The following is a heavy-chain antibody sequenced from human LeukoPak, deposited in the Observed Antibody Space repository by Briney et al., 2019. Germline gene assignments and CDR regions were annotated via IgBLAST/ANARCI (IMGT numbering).Heavy chain of an antibody. D-gene: IGHD6-13*01. V-gene: IGHV4-38-2*02. CDR3: ARHWIDGKNGSSWSGWFDP. CDR1: GYSISSGYY. Sequence: PSETLSLTCTVSGYSISSGYYWSWIRQPPGKGLEWIGEINHSGSTNYNPSLKSRVTISVDTSKNQFSLKLSSVTAADTAVYYCARHWIDGKNGSSWSGWFDPWGQGTLVTVSS. CDR2: INHSGST. J-gene: IGHJ5*02.